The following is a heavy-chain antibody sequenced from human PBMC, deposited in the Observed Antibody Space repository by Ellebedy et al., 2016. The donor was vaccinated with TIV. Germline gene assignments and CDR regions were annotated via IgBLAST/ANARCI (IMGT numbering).Heavy chain of an antibody. J-gene: IGHJ4*02. CDR2: INPNDDTK. CDR1: GYTFTSNY. D-gene: IGHD4-23*01. V-gene: IGHV1-46*01. CDR3: ARGFRYGSGRWPLDH. Sequence: AASVKVSCKASGYTFTSNYIHWVRQAPGQGLEWMGIINPNDDTKYYTQNFQGRVTVTRDTSTSTVYMELRSLRSDDTAVYYCARGFRYGSGRWPLDHWGQGTLVTVSS.